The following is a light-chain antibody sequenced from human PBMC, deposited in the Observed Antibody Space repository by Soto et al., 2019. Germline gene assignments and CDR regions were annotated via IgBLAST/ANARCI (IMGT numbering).Light chain of an antibody. V-gene: IGKV3-15*01. CDR2: GAS. CDR1: RSSSRY. CDR3: QQYNNWPRT. J-gene: IGKJ1*01. Sequence: EIVMTQSPDTLSVSPGEGATLSCSASRSSSRYLPWYQHQPGQAPRLLIYGASTRATGIPGRFSGSGSGTECPLTISSLQSEDCAVYHCQQYNNWPRTLGQGTRVEI.